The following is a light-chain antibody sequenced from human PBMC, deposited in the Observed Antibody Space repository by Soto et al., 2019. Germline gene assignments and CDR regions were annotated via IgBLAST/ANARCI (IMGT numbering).Light chain of an antibody. J-gene: IGKJ1*01. V-gene: IGKV3-20*01. CDR2: DAS. CDR3: QQYGYSPPWT. Sequence: EIVMTQSPATLSLSPGERATLSCRASQSVTSSLAWYQQKPGQAPRLLIYDASSRATGIPDRFSGSGSGTDFTLTISRLEPEDLGVYYCQQYGYSPPWTFGQGTKVDIK. CDR1: QSVTSS.